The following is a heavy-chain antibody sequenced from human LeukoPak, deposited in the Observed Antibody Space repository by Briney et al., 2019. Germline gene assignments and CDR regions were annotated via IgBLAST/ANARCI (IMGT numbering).Heavy chain of an antibody. Sequence: GGSLRLSCAASEFTFSSYTMNWVRQAPGKGLEWVAVISYDGSNKYYVDSVKGRFTISRDNSKNTLYLQMNSLRAEDTAVYYCAREKWYCHDSSGYALDYWGQGTLVTVSS. J-gene: IGHJ4*02. V-gene: IGHV3-30*04. CDR1: EFTFSSYT. CDR3: AREKWYCHDSSGYALDY. CDR2: ISYDGSNK. D-gene: IGHD3-22*01.